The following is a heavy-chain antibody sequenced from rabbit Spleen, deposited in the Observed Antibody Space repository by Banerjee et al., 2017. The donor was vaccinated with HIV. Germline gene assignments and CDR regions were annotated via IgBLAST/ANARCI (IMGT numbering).Heavy chain of an antibody. CDR1: GFSLSNSYW. V-gene: IGHV1S40*01. CDR3: TRDDGSGHYIDGYFNL. J-gene: IGHJ4*01. CDR2: INAVTGKA. D-gene: IGHD1-1*01. Sequence: QSLEESGGDLVKPGASLTLTCTASGFSLSNSYWISWVRQAPGKGLEWIACINAVTGKAVYASWAKGRLTFSKTSSTTVTLQVTSLTAADTATYFCTRDDGSGHYIDGYFNLWGPGTLVTVS.